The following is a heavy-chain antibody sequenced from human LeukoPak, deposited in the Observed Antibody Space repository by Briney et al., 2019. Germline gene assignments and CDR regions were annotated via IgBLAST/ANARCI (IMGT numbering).Heavy chain of an antibody. Sequence: ASETLSLTCTVSGGSISSFDSYWSWIRQHPGKGLEWIGCVYYSGSTYFNPSLKSRVTISVDTSKNQFSLNLSSVTAADTAVYYCARASSLRRDGYSCGYWGQGTLVTVSS. CDR2: VYYSGST. CDR1: GGSISSFDSY. J-gene: IGHJ4*02. V-gene: IGHV4-31*03. D-gene: IGHD5-24*01. CDR3: ARASSLRRDGYSCGY.